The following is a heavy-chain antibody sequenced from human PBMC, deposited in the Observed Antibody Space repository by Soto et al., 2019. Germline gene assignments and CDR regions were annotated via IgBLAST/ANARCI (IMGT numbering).Heavy chain of an antibody. D-gene: IGHD3-10*01. CDR3: ARELSNAPDYLAA. J-gene: IGHJ5*02. V-gene: IGHV4-30-4*01. CDR2: IYYTGRT. Sequence: QLQQEESGPGLVKPSQTLSLTCTVSGGSVSSDDYYWSWIRQPPGEGLEWIGYIYYTGRTHYNPSLNSRLTISIDTSKNQFSLNLIAVNGADTAVYYCARELSNAPDYLAAWGQGILVTVSS. CDR1: GGSVSSDDYY.